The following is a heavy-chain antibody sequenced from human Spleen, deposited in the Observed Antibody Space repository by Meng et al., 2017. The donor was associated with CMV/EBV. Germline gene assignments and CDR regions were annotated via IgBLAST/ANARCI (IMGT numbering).Heavy chain of an antibody. J-gene: IGHJ6*02. D-gene: IGHD2-2*01. Sequence: ASVKVSCKASGYTFNSYGISWVRQVPGQGLEWMGWISAYNGDTNYAQNFQGRVTMTRNTSISTAYMELSSLRSEDTAVYYCARAYCSSTSCYALYHYYYYGMDVWGQGTTVTVSS. CDR2: ISAYNGDT. CDR3: ARAYCSSTSCYALYHYYYYGMDV. CDR1: GYTFNSYG. V-gene: IGHV1-18*01.